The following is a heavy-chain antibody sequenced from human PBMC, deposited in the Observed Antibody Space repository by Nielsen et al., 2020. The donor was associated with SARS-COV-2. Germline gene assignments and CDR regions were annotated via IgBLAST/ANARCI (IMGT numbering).Heavy chain of an antibody. J-gene: IGHJ4*02. D-gene: IGHD3-3*01. CDR2: IYYSGST. CDR3: ARYVKGRSYDFWSGYWAGHVDY. Sequence: RQAPGKGLEWIGSIYYSGSTYYNPSLKSRVTISVDTSKNQFSLKLSSVTAADTAVYYCARYVKGRSYDFWSGYWAGHVDYWGQGTLVTVSS. V-gene: IGHV4-39*07.